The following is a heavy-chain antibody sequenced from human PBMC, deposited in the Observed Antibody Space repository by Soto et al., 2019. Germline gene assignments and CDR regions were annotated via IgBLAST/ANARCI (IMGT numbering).Heavy chain of an antibody. CDR3: ARDLMGYSSGWYYFDY. CDR1: GYTFTSYG. D-gene: IGHD6-19*01. Sequence: ASVKVSCKASGYTFTSYGISWVRQAPGQGLEWMGWINPNSGGTNYAQKFQGWVTMTRDTSISTAYMELSRLRSDDTAVYYCARDLMGYSSGWYYFDYWGQGTLVTVSS. CDR2: INPNSGGT. J-gene: IGHJ4*02. V-gene: IGHV1-2*04.